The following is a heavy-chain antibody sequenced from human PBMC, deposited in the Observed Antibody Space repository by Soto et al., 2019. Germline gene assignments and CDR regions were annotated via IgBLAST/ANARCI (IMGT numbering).Heavy chain of an antibody. CDR1: GFTFTSSA. Sequence: ASVKVSCKASGFTFTSSAVQWVRQARGQRLEWIGWIVVGSGNTNYAQKFQERVTITRDMSTSTAYMELSSLRSEDTAVYYCAAGCSSGWFYYYYGMDVWGQGTTVTVSS. D-gene: IGHD6-19*01. V-gene: IGHV1-58*01. CDR3: AAGCSSGWFYYYYGMDV. CDR2: IVVGSGNT. J-gene: IGHJ6*02.